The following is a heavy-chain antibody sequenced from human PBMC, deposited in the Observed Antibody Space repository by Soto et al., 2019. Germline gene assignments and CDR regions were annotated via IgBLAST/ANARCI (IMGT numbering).Heavy chain of an antibody. CDR2: ISYDGSNK. D-gene: IGHD2-15*01. CDR3: AKSGYCSGGSCYAYCFAY. CDR1: GFTFSSYV. Sequence: QVQLVESGGGVVQPGGSLRLSCAASGFTFSSYVMYWVRQAPGKGLEWVADISYDGSNKYDADSVKGRFTISCDNSKTTLYLPKNSLRAEDTDVYYCAKSGYCSGGSCYAYCFAYWGQGNRVTVAS. V-gene: IGHV3-30*18. J-gene: IGHJ4*02.